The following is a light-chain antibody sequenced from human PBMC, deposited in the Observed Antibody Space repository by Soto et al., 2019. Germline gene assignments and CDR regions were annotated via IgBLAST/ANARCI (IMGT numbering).Light chain of an antibody. J-gene: IGLJ2*01. Sequence: QSALTQPASVSGSPGQSITISCTGTSSDAGSYNLVSWYQQHPGKAPKLMIYEVSKRPSGVSNRFSGSKSGNTASLTISGLQAEDEADYYCCSYAGSSTRVVFGGGTKVTVL. CDR3: CSYAGSSTRVV. CDR1: SSDAGSYNL. V-gene: IGLV2-23*02. CDR2: EVS.